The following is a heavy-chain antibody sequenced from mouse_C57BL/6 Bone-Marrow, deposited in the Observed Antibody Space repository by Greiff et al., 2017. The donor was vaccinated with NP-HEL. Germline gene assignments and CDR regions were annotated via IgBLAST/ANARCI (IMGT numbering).Heavy chain of an antibody. J-gene: IGHJ4*01. CDR2: IYPRSGNT. V-gene: IGHV1-81*01. CDR3: ARYDGNYGDYYAMDY. Sequence: VQLQQSGAELARPGASVKLSCKASGYTFTSYGISWVKQRTGQGLEWIGEIYPRSGNTYYNEKFKGKATLTADKSSSTAYMELRSLTSEDSAVYFCARYDGNYGDYYAMDYWGQGTSVTVSS. CDR1: GYTFTSYG. D-gene: IGHD2-1*01.